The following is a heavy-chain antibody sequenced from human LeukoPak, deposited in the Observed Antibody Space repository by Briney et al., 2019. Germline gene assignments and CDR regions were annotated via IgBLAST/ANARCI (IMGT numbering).Heavy chain of an antibody. CDR1: GFTFSTYG. D-gene: IGHD5-18*01. V-gene: IGHV3-23*01. CDR2: ISGSGGST. CDR3: ARHLSGITGYTYGRGIDY. Sequence: GGSLRLSCIASGFTFSTYGMSWVRQAPGKGLEWVSAISGSGGSTYYADSVKGRFTISRDNAKKSLYLQMNSLGAEDTAVYYCARHLSGITGYTYGRGIDYWGQGTLLTVSS. J-gene: IGHJ4*02.